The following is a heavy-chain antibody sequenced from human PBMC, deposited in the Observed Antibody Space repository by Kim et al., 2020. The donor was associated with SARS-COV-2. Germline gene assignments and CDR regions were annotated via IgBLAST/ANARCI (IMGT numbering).Heavy chain of an antibody. J-gene: IGHJ4*02. CDR2: ISYDGSNK. Sequence: GGSLRLSCAASGFTFSSYGMHWVRQAPGKGLEWVAVISYDGSNKYYADSVKGRFTISRDNSKNTLYLQMNSLRAEDTAVYYCAKDKYSSGWNNFDYWGQGTLVTVSS. CDR1: GFTFSSYG. CDR3: AKDKYSSGWNNFDY. V-gene: IGHV3-30*18. D-gene: IGHD6-19*01.